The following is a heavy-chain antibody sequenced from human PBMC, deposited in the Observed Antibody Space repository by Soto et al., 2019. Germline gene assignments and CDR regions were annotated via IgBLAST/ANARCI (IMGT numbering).Heavy chain of an antibody. J-gene: IGHJ3*02. Sequence: ASVKVSCKTSGGTFTNFAISWVRQAPGQGLEWMRGITPIFDTTKYAQEFQGRVTITAAESSTSAYREMSSLRSEDTAVYFCARGKWDLLLHRPNACDIWGQGTLVTGSS. CDR1: GGTFTNFA. D-gene: IGHD1-26*01. CDR2: ITPIFDTT. V-gene: IGHV1-69*13. CDR3: ARGKWDLLLHRPNACDI.